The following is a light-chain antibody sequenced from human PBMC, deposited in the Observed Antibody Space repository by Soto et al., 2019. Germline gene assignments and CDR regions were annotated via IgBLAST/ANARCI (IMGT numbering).Light chain of an antibody. CDR1: QGISSY. CDR3: QQLNSYRYT. J-gene: IGKJ2*01. Sequence: DIRLTQSPSFLSASVGDRVTITCRASQGISSYLAWYQQKPGKAPKLLIYAASTLQSGVPPRFRGSGSGTEFTLTISSLQPEDFATYYCQQLNSYRYTFGQGTKLEIK. V-gene: IGKV1-9*01. CDR2: AAS.